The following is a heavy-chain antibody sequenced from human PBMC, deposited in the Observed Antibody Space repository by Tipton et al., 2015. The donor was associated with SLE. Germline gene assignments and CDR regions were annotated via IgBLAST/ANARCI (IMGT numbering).Heavy chain of an antibody. Sequence: SLRLSCAASGFTFSDYYMSWIRQAPGKGLEWVSYISRSGTTIRYADSVQGRFTISRDNAKNSLYLQMSSLTADDTAVYYCASSNLSGQGTLVTVSP. CDR3: ASSNL. CDR1: GFTFSDYY. D-gene: IGHD4-11*01. J-gene: IGHJ5*02. V-gene: IGHV3-11*04. CDR2: ISRSGTTI.